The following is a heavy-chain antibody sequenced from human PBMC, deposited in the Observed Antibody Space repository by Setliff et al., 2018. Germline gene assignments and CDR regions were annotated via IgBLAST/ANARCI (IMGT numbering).Heavy chain of an antibody. CDR1: DGSLSTYY. D-gene: IGHD3-10*01. CDR2: IFYSGDT. Sequence: SETLSLTCTVSDGSLSTYYWSWIRQPPGKGLEWVGFIFYSGDTNSNPSLKSRVTMSVDMSKNQFSLQLNSVTAADTAIYFCARDRSYYASGSFTKWFDFWGQGVLVTVSS. V-gene: IGHV4-59*01. J-gene: IGHJ4*02. CDR3: ARDRSYYASGSFTKWFDF.